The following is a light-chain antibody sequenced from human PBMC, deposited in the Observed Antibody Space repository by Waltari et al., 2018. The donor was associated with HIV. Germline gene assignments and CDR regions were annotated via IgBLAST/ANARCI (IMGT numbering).Light chain of an antibody. Sequence: SYDLTPPPSVSVSPGPTARITCSGDKLGDKYTFWYQQKPGQYTELIIYQNSKRPSGIPERVSGSNSGNTATLTISGTQALDEADYYCQAWDSSTAKNVFGPGTKVTVL. V-gene: IGLV3-1*01. J-gene: IGLJ1*01. CDR1: KLGDKY. CDR3: QAWDSSTAKNV. CDR2: QNS.